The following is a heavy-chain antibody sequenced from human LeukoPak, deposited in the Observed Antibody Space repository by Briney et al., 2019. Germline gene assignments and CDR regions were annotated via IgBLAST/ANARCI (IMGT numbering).Heavy chain of an antibody. CDR2: INPSGGST. CDR1: GYTFTGYH. Sequence: GASVKVSCKASGYTFTGYHIHWVRQAPGQGLEWMGWINPSGGSTSYAQKFQGRVTMTRDTSTSTVYMELSSLRSEDTAVYYCARERKTTGDYWGQGTLVTVSS. J-gene: IGHJ4*02. D-gene: IGHD4-11*01. CDR3: ARERKTTGDY. V-gene: IGHV1-46*01.